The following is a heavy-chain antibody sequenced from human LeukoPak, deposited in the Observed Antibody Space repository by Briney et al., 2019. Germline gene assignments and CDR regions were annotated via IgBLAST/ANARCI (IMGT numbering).Heavy chain of an antibody. D-gene: IGHD3-22*01. CDR3: ASGAYYSDIFPLHY. V-gene: IGHV1-2*04. J-gene: IGHJ4*02. CDR2: INPNSGGT. CDR1: GYTFTAYY. Sequence: EASVKVSCKASGYTFTAYYIHWVRQAPGQGLEWMGWINPNSGGTNYAQNFQGWVSMTRDTSISTAYMELRRLRSDDTAVYYCASGAYYSDIFPLHYWGQGTLVTVSS.